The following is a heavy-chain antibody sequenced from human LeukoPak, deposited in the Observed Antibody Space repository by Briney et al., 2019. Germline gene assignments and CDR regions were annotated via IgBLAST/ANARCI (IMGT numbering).Heavy chain of an antibody. J-gene: IGHJ4*02. CDR1: GGSISSGDYY. V-gene: IGHV4-30-4*08. CDR3: ARDDHSGYFDY. CDR2: IYYSVST. D-gene: IGHD3-10*01. Sequence: SETLSLTCTVSGGSISSGDYYWSWIRQPPGKGLEWIGYIYYSVSTYYNPSLKSRVTISVDTSKNQFSLKLSSVTAADTAVYYCARDDHSGYFDYWGQGTLVTVSS.